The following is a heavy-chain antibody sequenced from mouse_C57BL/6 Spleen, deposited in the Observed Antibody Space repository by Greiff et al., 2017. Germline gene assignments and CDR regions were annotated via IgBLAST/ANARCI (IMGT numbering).Heavy chain of an antibody. CDR1: GFSLSTSGMG. Sequence: QVTLKESGPGILQSSQTLSLTCSFSGFSLSTSGMGVSWIRQPSGKGLEWLAHIYWDDDKRYNPSLKSRLTISKDTSRNQVFLKITSVDTADTATYYCARKGYYDYDGWYFDVWGTGTTVTVSS. J-gene: IGHJ1*03. CDR3: ARKGYYDYDGWYFDV. CDR2: IYWDDDK. V-gene: IGHV8-12*01. D-gene: IGHD2-4*01.